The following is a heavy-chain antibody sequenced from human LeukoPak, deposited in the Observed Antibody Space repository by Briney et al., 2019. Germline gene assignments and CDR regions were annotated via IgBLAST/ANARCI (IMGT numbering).Heavy chain of an antibody. CDR1: VYTFTSYD. Sequence: ASVKVSCRASVYTFTSYDINWVRQATGQGLEWMGWMGPNNGNTGYAQKFQGRVTMTRNTSISTAYMELSSLRSEDTAVYYCARGRKTGTRVAVDIWGQGTMVTVS. V-gene: IGHV1-8*01. CDR3: ARGRKTGTRVAVDI. J-gene: IGHJ3*02. CDR2: MGPNNGNT.